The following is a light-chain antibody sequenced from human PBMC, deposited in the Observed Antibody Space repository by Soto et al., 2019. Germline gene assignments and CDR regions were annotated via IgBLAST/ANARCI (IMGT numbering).Light chain of an antibody. J-gene: IGKJ4*01. CDR1: QSISRY. CDR2: AAS. CDR3: QPANSFPLT. V-gene: IGKV1-39*01. Sequence: DLQMTQSPSSLSVSVGDRVTITCRASQSISRYLNWYQQKPGKAPKLLMYAASSLQGGVPSRFSGSASGTDFTLTISSLQPEDFATYYCQPANSFPLTFGGGTKVEIK.